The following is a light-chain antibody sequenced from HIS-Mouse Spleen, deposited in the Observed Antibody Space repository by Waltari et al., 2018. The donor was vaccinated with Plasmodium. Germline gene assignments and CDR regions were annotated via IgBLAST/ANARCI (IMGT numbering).Light chain of an antibody. CDR1: QSISGW. CDR3: QQYNSYSWT. CDR2: KAS. J-gene: IGKJ1*01. Sequence: DIQMTQSPSTLAASVGDRVTNTCRARQSISGWLAWYQQKPGKAPKLLIYKASSLESGVPSRFSGSGSGTEFTLTISSLQPDDFATYYCQQYNSYSWTFGQGTKVEIK. V-gene: IGKV1-5*03.